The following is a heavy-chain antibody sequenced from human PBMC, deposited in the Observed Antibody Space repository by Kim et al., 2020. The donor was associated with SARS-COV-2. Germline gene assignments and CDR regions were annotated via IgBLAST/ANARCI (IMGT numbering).Heavy chain of an antibody. J-gene: IGHJ4*02. CDR3: ARVPYDY. CDR1: GFTFRNYW. CDR2: IKQDGSET. V-gene: IGHV3-7*01. Sequence: GGSLRLSCAASGFTFRNYWMDWVRQAPGKGLEWVANIKQDGSETNYADSVKGRFTISRDNAENSLYLQMNSLRAEDTAVYYCARVPYDYWGRGTLVIGSS.